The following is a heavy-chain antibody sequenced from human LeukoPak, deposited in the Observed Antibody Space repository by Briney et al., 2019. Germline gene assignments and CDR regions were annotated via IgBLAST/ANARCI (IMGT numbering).Heavy chain of an antibody. CDR3: GRLARNAWYAVDY. J-gene: IGHJ4*02. CDR1: GFTFSSYA. Sequence: GGSLRLSRAASGFTFSSYAMSWVRQAPGEGLEWVANILPDGSEKYYLDSVKGRFTISRDNPTNSLYLQINSLRAEDTALYYCGRLARNAWYAVDYWGQGTLVTVSS. D-gene: IGHD6-19*01. V-gene: IGHV3-7*01. CDR2: ILPDGSEK.